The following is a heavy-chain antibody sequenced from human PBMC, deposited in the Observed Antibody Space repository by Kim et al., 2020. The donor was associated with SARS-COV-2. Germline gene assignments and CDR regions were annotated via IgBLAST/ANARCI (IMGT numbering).Heavy chain of an antibody. CDR2: MCYSGST. CDR3: SRHTPGVYNLYYFDS. J-gene: IGHJ4*02. Sequence: SETLSLTCTVSGGSINSGSYCWGWIRQPPGKGLEWIGSMCYSGSTYYNPSLKSRVTISVDTSNNQFSLNLSSVTAADTAVYYCSRHTPGVYNLYYFDSWGQGTLVIVSS. V-gene: IGHV4-39*01. CDR1: GGSINSGSYC. D-gene: IGHD1-1*01.